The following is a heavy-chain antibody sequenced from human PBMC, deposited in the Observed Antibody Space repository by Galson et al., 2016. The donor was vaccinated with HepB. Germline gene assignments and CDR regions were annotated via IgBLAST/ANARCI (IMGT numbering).Heavy chain of an antibody. J-gene: IGHJ4*02. Sequence: SLRLSCAASGITLSGYWMHWVRQVPGKGLAWVSRIRGDGAITYYADSVEGRFTISRDNAKNTLYLQMNNLGAEDTAVYYCTISDYGDYWGQGTLVTVSS. CDR3: TISDYGDY. CDR1: GITLSGYW. V-gene: IGHV3-74*01. CDR2: IRGDGAIT.